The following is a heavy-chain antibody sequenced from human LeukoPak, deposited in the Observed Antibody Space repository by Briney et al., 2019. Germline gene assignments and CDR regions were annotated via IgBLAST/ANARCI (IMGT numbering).Heavy chain of an antibody. CDR2: IIPILGLA. D-gene: IGHD2-15*01. CDR3: AWLTVVSTYYGMDV. J-gene: IGHJ6*02. CDR1: GGTFSSYA. Sequence: ASVKVSCKPSGGTFSSYAISWVRQAPGQGLEWVGKIIPILGLADYAQKFQGRVTITADKFTGTAYMELRSLRSDDTAVYYCAWLTVVSTYYGMDVWGQGTTVTVSS. V-gene: IGHV1-69*04.